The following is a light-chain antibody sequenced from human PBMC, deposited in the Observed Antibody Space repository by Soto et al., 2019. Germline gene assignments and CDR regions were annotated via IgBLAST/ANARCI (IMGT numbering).Light chain of an antibody. V-gene: IGKV1-33*01. CDR2: DAA. Sequence: DIQMTQSPSSLSASVGDRVTITCQASQDISNYLNWYQQKPGIAPKLLIYDAANLETGVPSSFSGSGSGTDFTLTISSLQSEDIATYYCQQYDNVPYTFGQGTKLEI. J-gene: IGKJ2*01. CDR1: QDISNY. CDR3: QQYDNVPYT.